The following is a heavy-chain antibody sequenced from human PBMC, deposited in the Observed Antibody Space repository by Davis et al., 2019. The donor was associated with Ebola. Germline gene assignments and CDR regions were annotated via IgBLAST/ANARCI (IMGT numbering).Heavy chain of an antibody. J-gene: IGHJ6*02. CDR3: ASRPQYYYGMDV. Sequence: SETLSLTCAVYGGSFSGYYWSWIRQPPGKGLEWIGYIYYSGSTYYNPSLKSRVTISVDTSKNQFSLKLSSVTAADTAVYDCASRPQYYYGMDVWGQGTTVTVSS. CDR2: IYYSGST. V-gene: IGHV4-34*01. CDR1: GGSFSGYY.